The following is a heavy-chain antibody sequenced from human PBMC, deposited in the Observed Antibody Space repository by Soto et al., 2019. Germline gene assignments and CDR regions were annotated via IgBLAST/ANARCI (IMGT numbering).Heavy chain of an antibody. J-gene: IGHJ5*02. V-gene: IGHV4-30-4*01. D-gene: IGHD3-22*01. Sequence: SETLSLTCTVSGGSISSGYYYWSWIRQPPGKGLEWIGYIYYSGSTYYNPSLKSRVTISVDTSKNQFSLKLSSVTAADTAVYYCARAVYYYYDSSGYYWFDPWGQGTLVTVSS. CDR2: IYYSGST. CDR1: GGSISSGYYY. CDR3: ARAVYYYYDSSGYYWFDP.